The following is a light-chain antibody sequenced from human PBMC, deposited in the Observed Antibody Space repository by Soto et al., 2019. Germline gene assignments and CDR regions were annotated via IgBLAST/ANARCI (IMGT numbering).Light chain of an antibody. Sequence: EIVLTQSPGTLSSSPGERATLSCRASQSVSSNFLAWYQRKPGQAPRLLIYGASNRATDIPYRFIGSGSGTDFTLTSTRLEPDDFAMYYCQQYGVSPPTFGQGTKVEIK. CDR3: QQYGVSPPT. J-gene: IGKJ1*01. CDR2: GAS. V-gene: IGKV3-20*01. CDR1: QSVSSNF.